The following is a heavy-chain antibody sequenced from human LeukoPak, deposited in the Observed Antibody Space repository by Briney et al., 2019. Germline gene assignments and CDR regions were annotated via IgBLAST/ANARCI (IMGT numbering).Heavy chain of an antibody. CDR2: IKEDGSER. D-gene: IGHD5-18*01. CDR1: AFIFSGHW. CDR3: ARDGQPVDTAMGPSDV. J-gene: IGHJ6*02. Sequence: PGGSLRLSCEGSAFIFSGHWMNWVRQTPGKGLEWVASIKEDGSERQYVDSVKGRFSISRDNTKGSLFLQLNSLRAEDTAVYYCARDGQPVDTAMGPSDVWGQGTTVTVSS. V-gene: IGHV3-7*03.